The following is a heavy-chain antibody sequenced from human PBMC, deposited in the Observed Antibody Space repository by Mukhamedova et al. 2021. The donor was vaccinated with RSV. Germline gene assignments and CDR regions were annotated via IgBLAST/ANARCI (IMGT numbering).Heavy chain of an antibody. J-gene: IGHJ4*02. CDR3: ARCAGHAVDY. D-gene: IGHD2-8*01. V-gene: IGHV3-7*01. Sequence: TFSSYWMSCFRQAPGKGLEWVANIKQDGSEKYYVDSVKGLFTISRDNAKNSLYLQMNSLRAADTAVYYCARCAGHAVDYWGRGTL. CDR2: IKQDGSEK. CDR1: TFSSYW.